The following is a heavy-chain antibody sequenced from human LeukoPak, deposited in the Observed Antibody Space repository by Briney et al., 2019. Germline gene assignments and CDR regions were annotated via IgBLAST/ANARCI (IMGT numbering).Heavy chain of an antibody. D-gene: IGHD4/OR15-4a*01. CDR2: IYSDNT. V-gene: IGHV3-53*01. CDR3: ARRAGAYSHPYDY. Sequence: GGSLRLSCAASGFTVSSNSMSWIRQAPGKGLEWVSFIYSDNTHYSDSVKGRFTISRDNSKNTLYLQMNSLRAEDTAVYYCARRAGAYSHPYDYWGQGTLVTVSS. CDR1: GFTVSSNS. J-gene: IGHJ4*02.